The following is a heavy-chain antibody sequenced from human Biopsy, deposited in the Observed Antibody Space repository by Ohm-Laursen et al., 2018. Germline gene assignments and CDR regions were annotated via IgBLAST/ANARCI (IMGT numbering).Heavy chain of an antibody. CDR2: IYYTVIT. J-gene: IGHJ6*02. Sequence: SDTLSLTCTFSGDSVTKYYWSWIRQPPRKGLEWIGHIYYTVITNHNPSLQSRVSISVDTSRNQVSLTLSSVTAADTAVYYCARDSGILNYGNFKYYHYYGMDVWGQGTKVTVSS. V-gene: IGHV4-59*02. CDR1: GDSVTKYY. CDR3: ARDSGILNYGNFKYYHYYGMDV. D-gene: IGHD4-11*01.